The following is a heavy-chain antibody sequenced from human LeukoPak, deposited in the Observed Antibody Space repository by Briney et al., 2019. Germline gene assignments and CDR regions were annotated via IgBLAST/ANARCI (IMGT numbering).Heavy chain of an antibody. D-gene: IGHD2-8*01. Sequence: SETLSLTCALSGGSLSGYYWSWIRQFPGKGLEWIAYMSYIGSTNYNPSLRSRVTISIDTSKNQLSLTLTSVTAADTAVYYCARDNVRYGMDVWGQGTTVTVSS. V-gene: IGHV4-59*12. CDR1: GGSLSGYY. CDR2: MSYIGST. J-gene: IGHJ6*02. CDR3: ARDNVRYGMDV.